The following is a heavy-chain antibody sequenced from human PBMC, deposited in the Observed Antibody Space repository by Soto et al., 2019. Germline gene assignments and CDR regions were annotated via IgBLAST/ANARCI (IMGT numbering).Heavy chain of an antibody. J-gene: IGHJ4*02. V-gene: IGHV3-23*01. CDR2: ISGSGGST. CDR3: AKDLAVAGRTVVN. D-gene: IGHD6-19*01. CDR1: AFTFSSYA. Sequence: EVQLLESGGGLVQPGGSLRLSCAASAFTFSSYAMSWVRQAPGKGLEWVSAISGSGGSTYYADSVKGRFTISRDNSKNTRYLQMNSLRAEDTAVYYCAKDLAVAGRTVVNWGQGTLVTVSS.